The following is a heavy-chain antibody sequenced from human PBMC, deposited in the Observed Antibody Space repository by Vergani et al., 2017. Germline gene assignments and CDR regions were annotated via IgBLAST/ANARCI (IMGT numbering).Heavy chain of an antibody. CDR2: IWYDGSNK. J-gene: IGHJ4*02. CDR1: GFTFSSYG. CDR3: TRIFGAYCGGDCYSAY. Sequence: QVQLVESGGGVVQPGRSLRLSCAASGFTFSSYGMHWVRQAPGKGLEWVAVIWYDGSNKYYADSVKGRFTISRDNSKNTLYLQMNSLRAEDTAVYYCTRIFGAYCGGDCYSAYWGQGTLVTVSS. D-gene: IGHD2-21*02. V-gene: IGHV3-33*01.